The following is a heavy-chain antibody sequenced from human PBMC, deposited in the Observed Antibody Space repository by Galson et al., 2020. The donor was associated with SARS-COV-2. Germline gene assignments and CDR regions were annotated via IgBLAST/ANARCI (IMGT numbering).Heavy chain of an antibody. J-gene: IGHJ6*02. CDR3: ARGSVHSGYVGYYYYYGMDV. V-gene: IGHV4-34*01. Sequence: SETLSLTCAVYGGSFSGYYWSWIRQPPGKGLEWLGEINHSGSTNYNPSLKSRVTISVDTSKNQFSLKLSSVTAADTAVYYCARGSVHSGYVGYYYYYGMDVWGQGTTVTVSS. CDR2: INHSGST. D-gene: IGHD5-12*01. CDR1: GGSFSGYY.